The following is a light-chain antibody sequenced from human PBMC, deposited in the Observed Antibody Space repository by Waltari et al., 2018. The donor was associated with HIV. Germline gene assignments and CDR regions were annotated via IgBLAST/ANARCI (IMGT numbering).Light chain of an antibody. J-gene: IGLJ2*01. CDR3: VAWDDSARGVV. V-gene: IGLV1-47*01. Sequence: SVLTQPPSASGTPGQRVIISCSGSTSNIGNNYVFWYQHLPGTAPKLLIHRNNQRPSGVPGRFSGSTSGTSASLAISGLRSEDEADYYCVAWDDSARGVVFGGGTKVAVL. CDR1: TSNIGNNY. CDR2: RNN.